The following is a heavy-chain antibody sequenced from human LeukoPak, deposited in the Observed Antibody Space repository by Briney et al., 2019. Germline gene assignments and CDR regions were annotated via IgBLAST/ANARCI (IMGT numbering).Heavy chain of an antibody. D-gene: IGHD3-22*01. CDR1: GGSISSRSYH. CDR3: ARHSYYDSSGYFFDY. CDR2: IYYSGNT. J-gene: IGHJ4*02. Sequence: PSETLSLTCTFAGGSISSRSYHWGWIRQPPGKGLEWIGSIYYSGNTYYNPYLKSRVTISVDTSKNQFSLKLSSVTAADTAVYYCARHSYYDSSGYFFDYWGQGTLVTVSS. V-gene: IGHV4-39*01.